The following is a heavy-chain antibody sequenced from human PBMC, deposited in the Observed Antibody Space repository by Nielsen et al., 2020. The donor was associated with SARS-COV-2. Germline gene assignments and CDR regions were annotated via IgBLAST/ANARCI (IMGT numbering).Heavy chain of an antibody. CDR2: IYYSGST. CDR3: ARDGGGGSPAEYFQH. D-gene: IGHD1-26*01. V-gene: IGHV4-61*01. J-gene: IGHJ1*01. Sequence: SETLSLTCTVSGGSISSSSYYWGWIRQPPGKGLEWIGYIYYSGSTNYNPSLKSRVTISVDTSKNQFSLKLSSVTAADTAVYYCARDGGGGSPAEYFQHWGQGTLVTVSS. CDR1: GGSISSSSYY.